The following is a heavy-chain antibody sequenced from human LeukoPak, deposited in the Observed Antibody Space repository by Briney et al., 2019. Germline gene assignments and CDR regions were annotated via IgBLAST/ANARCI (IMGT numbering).Heavy chain of an antibody. CDR3: ARRRTGCYYDYYYYMDV. CDR1: GYSFTSYW. J-gene: IGHJ6*03. D-gene: IGHD4/OR15-4a*01. V-gene: IGHV5-51*01. Sequence: GESLKISCKGSGYSFTSYWIGWVRQMPGKGLEWMGIIYPGDSDTRYSPSFQGQVTISADKSISTAYLRWSSLKASDTAMYYCARRRTGCYYDYYYYMDVWGKGTTVTVSS. CDR2: IYPGDSDT.